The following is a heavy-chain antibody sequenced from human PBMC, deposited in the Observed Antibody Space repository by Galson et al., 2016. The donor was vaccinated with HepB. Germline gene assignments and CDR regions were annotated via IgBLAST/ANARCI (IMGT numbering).Heavy chain of an antibody. CDR2: IYDSGST. CDR3: ASVISGLYLDY. V-gene: IGHV4-31*03. D-gene: IGHD6-19*01. CDR1: GGSISGGGFY. Sequence: TLSLTCTVSGGSISGGGFYWSWIRQHPGKGLEWIGSIYDSGSTYYNSSLQSRVTLSADMSKNQFSLKLTSVTAAATAVYYCASVISGLYLDYWGQGTLVTVSS. J-gene: IGHJ4*02.